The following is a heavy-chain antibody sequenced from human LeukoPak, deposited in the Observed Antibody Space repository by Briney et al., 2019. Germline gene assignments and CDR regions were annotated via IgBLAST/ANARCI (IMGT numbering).Heavy chain of an antibody. CDR1: GFTFGSYA. J-gene: IGHJ5*02. CDR2: IRSKAYGGTT. V-gene: IGHV3-49*04. D-gene: IGHD6-19*01. Sequence: GGSLRLSCTASGFTFGSYAMSWVRQAPGKGLEWVGFIRSKAYGGTTEYAASVKGRFTISRDDSKSIAYLQMNSLKTEDTAVYYCTRVRYSSGWYMEDWFDPWGQGTLVTVSS. CDR3: TRVRYSSGWYMEDWFDP.